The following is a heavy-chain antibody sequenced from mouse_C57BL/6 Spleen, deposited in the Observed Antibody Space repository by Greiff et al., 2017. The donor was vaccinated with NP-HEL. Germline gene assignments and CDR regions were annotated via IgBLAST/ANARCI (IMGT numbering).Heavy chain of an antibody. J-gene: IGHJ2*01. CDR3: ARSGVLGLYFDY. CDR1: GYAFTNYL. CDR2: INPGSGGT. D-gene: IGHD4-1*01. Sequence: QVQLQQSGAELVRPGTSVKVSCKASGYAFTNYLIEWVKQRPGQGLEWIGVINPGSGGTNYNEKFKGKATLTADKSSSTAYMQLSSLTSEDSAVYFCARSGVLGLYFDYWGQGTTLTVSS. V-gene: IGHV1-54*01.